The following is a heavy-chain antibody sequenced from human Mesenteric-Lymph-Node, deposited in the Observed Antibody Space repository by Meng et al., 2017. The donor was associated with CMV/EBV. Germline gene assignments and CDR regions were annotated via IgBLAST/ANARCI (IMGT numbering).Heavy chain of an antibody. J-gene: IGHJ5*02. Sequence: YTFTGYYMHWVRQAPGQGLEWMGWINPNSGGTNYAQKFQGRVTMTRDTSISTAYMELSRLRSDDTAVYYCARFPRFPPGGWSWFDPWGQGTLVTVSS. V-gene: IGHV1-2*02. CDR3: ARFPRFPPGGWSWFDP. D-gene: IGHD3-16*01. CDR2: INPNSGGT. CDR1: YTFTGYY.